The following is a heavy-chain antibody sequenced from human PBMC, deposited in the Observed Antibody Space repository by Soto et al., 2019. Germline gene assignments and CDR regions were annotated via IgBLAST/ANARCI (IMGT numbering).Heavy chain of an antibody. D-gene: IGHD3-10*01. V-gene: IGHV4-59*01. CDR1: GGSISSYY. Sequence: SETLSLTCTVSGGSISSYYWSWIRQPPGKGLEWIGYIYYSGSTSYNPSLKSRVTISVDTSKNQFSLKLSSVTAADTAVYYCARDRRAATPRGSYYYYMDVWGKGTTVTVSS. CDR2: IYYSGST. CDR3: ARDRRAATPRGSYYYYMDV. J-gene: IGHJ6*03.